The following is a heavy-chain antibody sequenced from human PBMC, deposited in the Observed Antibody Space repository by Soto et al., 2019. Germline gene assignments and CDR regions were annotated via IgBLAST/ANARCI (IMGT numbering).Heavy chain of an antibody. V-gene: IGHV1-69*06. CDR3: ARGVYYDSSGYYLFDY. CDR1: GGSFCSYA. CDR2: IIPIFGTA. D-gene: IGHD3-22*01. J-gene: IGHJ4*02. Sequence: SVKLSCKASGGSFCSYAISWVRQAPGQGLEWMGGIIPIFGTANYAQKFQGRVTITADKSTSTAYMELSSLRSEDTAVYYCARGVYYDSSGYYLFDYWGQGTLVTVAS.